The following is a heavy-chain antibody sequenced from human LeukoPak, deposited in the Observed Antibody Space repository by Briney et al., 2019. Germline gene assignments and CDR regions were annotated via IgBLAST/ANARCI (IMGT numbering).Heavy chain of an antibody. Sequence: PSETLSLTCAVYGGSFSGYYWSWIRQPPGKGLEWIGEVNHSGSTNYNPSLKSRVTISVDTSKNQFSLKLSSVTAADTAVYYCARGRLGYGSGSPLDYWGQGTLVTASS. V-gene: IGHV4-34*01. CDR2: VNHSGST. CDR3: ARGRLGYGSGSPLDY. D-gene: IGHD3-10*01. CDR1: GGSFSGYY. J-gene: IGHJ4*02.